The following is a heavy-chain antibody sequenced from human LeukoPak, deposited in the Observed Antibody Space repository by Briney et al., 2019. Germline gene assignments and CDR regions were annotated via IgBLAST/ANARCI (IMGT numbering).Heavy chain of an antibody. D-gene: IGHD2-2*01. Sequence: PGGSLRLSCAASGFTFSNAWMSWVRQAPGKGLEWVGRIKSKTDGGTTDYAAPVKGRFTISRDDSKNTLYLQMNSLKTEDTAVYYCTIDVVVVPAADYYYYMDVWGKGTTVTVSS. J-gene: IGHJ6*03. CDR2: IKSKTDGGTT. CDR1: GFTFSNAW. V-gene: IGHV3-15*01. CDR3: TIDVVVVPAADYYYYMDV.